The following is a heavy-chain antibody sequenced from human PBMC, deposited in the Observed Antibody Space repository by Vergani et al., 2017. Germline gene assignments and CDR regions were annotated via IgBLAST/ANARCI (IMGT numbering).Heavy chain of an antibody. CDR2: ISSSSSYI. Sequence: EVQLVESGGGLVKPGGSLRLSCAAYGFTFSSYSMNWVRQAPGKGLEWVSSISSSSSYIYYADSVKGRFTISRDNAKNSLYLQMNSLRAEDTAVYYCARFPRYDILTGSPPAWGQGTLVTVSS. J-gene: IGHJ5*02. V-gene: IGHV3-21*01. D-gene: IGHD3-9*01. CDR3: ARFPRYDILTGSPPA. CDR1: GFTFSSYS.